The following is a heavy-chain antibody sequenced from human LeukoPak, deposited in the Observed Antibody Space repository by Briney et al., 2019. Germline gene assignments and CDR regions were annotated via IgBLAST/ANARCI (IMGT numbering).Heavy chain of an antibody. V-gene: IGHV3-7*01. D-gene: IGHD2/OR15-2a*01. CDR1: EFTLSYYW. CDR3: ARESMGSYDI. CDR2: IKGDGTEK. J-gene: IGHJ3*02. Sequence: PGGSLRLSCEASEFTLSYYWMSWVRQAPGKGLEWVANIKGDGTEKQYMDFVKGRFTVSRDNAKKSVYVQMNSLRVEDMAVYYCARESMGSYDIWGQGTMVTVSS.